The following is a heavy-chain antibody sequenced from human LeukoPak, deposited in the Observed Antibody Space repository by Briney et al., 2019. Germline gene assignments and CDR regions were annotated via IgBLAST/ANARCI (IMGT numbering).Heavy chain of an antibody. J-gene: IGHJ4*02. V-gene: IGHV3-23*01. CDR2: ISASGGST. D-gene: IGHD6-13*01. CDR3: ASAAIAAADLYSEY. CDR1: GFTFSTHA. Sequence: PGGSLRLSCAASGFTFSTHAMSWVRQAPGKGLEWVSDISASGGSTYYADSVKGRFAISRDNSKNTLFLQMNSLRADDTAVYYCASAAIAAADLYSEYWGQGTLVTVSS.